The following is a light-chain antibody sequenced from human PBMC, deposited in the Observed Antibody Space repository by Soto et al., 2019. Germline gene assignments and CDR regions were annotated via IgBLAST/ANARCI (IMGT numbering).Light chain of an antibody. CDR2: DAS. Sequence: EIVLTQSPGTLSLSPGERATLSCRASQSVSSRYLAGYQQKPGQAPRLLIYDASNRVTGIPDRFSGSGSGTDFALTISRREPEDLAVEHCHESGGSPGTFGHGTKVDI. J-gene: IGKJ1*01. CDR1: QSVSSRY. CDR3: HESGGSPGT. V-gene: IGKV3-20*01.